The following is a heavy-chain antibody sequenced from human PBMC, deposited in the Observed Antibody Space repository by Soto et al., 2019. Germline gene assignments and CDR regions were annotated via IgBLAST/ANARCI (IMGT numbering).Heavy chain of an antibody. J-gene: IGHJ4*02. Sequence: QVQLQQWGAGLLKPSETLSLTCAVYGGSFSGYYWSWIRQPPGKGLEWIGEINHSGSTNYNPSLNSRVTISVDTSKNQFYLKLWSVTGADTGVYYSARCGAVDTAMVTGFDYWGQGTLVTGSS. CDR1: GGSFSGYY. CDR2: INHSGST. CDR3: ARCGAVDTAMVTGFDY. V-gene: IGHV4-34*01. D-gene: IGHD5-18*01.